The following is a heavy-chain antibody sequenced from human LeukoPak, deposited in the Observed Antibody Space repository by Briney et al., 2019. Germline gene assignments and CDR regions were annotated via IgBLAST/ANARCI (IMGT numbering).Heavy chain of an antibody. CDR1: GFTFDDYA. J-gene: IGHJ6*03. CDR3: ANLGSAGCRRIISCSAYMDV. Sequence: GGSLRLSCAASGFTFDDYAMHGVRQAPGKGLEWVSGISWNSGSIGYADSVKSRFTISRDNAKNSLYLQMNSLRDEDAALYYCANLGSAGCRRIISCSAYMDVWGKGTTVTVSS. D-gene: IGHD2-2*01. V-gene: IGHV3-9*01. CDR2: ISWNSGSI.